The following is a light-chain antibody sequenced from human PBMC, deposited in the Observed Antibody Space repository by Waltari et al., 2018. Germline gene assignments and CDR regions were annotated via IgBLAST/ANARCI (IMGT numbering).Light chain of an antibody. J-gene: IGLJ2*01. CDR1: ASDAGPYTP. Sequence: QSALTQPASVSGSPGQSITFSCTGTASDAGPYTPVSWYQHHPGTAPKLIIYDGDKRPSGVSSRFSASKSGDTASLTISGLQSEDEADYYCCSYVGGAKVTFGGGTKVTVL. CDR2: DGD. V-gene: IGLV2-23*01. CDR3: CSYVGGAKVT.